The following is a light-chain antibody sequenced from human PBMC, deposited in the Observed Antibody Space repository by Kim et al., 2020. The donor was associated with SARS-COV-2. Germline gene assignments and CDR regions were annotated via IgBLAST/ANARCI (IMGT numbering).Light chain of an antibody. V-gene: IGLV6-57*03. CDR2: EDN. Sequence: GTPVTTSCTRSSGSIASNYVKWYQQRPGSAPTTVIYEDNQSPSGVPDRFSGSIDSSSNSASLTSSGLKTEDEADYYCQSYDSSNWVFGGGTQLTVL. J-gene: IGLJ3*02. CDR3: QSYDSSNWV. CDR1: SGSIASNY.